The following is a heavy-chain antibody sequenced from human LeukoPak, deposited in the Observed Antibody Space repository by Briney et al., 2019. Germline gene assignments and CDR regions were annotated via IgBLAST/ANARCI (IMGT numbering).Heavy chain of an antibody. V-gene: IGHV3-53*04. J-gene: IGHJ4*02. CDR3: ARDPTLKSLWLNY. D-gene: IGHD5-18*01. CDR1: GFTVSSNY. Sequence: GGSLRLSCAASGFTVSSNYMSWVRQAPGKGLEWVSVIYSGGSTYYADSVKGRFTISRHNSKNTLYLQMNSLRAEDTAVYYCARDPTLKSLWLNYWGQGTLVTVSS. CDR2: IYSGGST.